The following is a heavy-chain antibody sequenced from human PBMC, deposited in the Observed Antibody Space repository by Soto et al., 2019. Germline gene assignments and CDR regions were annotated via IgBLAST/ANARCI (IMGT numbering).Heavy chain of an antibody. J-gene: IGHJ4*02. D-gene: IGHD2-15*01. V-gene: IGHV1-18*01. CDR3: ARDPGAASFDF. Sequence: GASVKVSCKASGYTFTNYGISWVRQAPGEGLEWVGWINTSNDNKLYAQKLQGRLTLTTDTSTSTAYMDLTTLRSDDTAVYFCARDPGAASFDFWVKGNLVSVSS. CDR2: INTSNDNK. CDR1: GYTFTNYG.